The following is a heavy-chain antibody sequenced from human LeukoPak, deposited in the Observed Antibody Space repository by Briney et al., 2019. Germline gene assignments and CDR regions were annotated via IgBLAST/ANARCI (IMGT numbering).Heavy chain of an antibody. V-gene: IGHV3-23*01. D-gene: IGHD3-3*01. Sequence: GGSLRLSCAASGFTFSSYAMSWVRQAPGKGLEWVSGISSSGGTSDYSDSVKGRFTISRDNPRNTLYLQMNSLRAEDTAVYYCAKSLSLIFGVAYHSHFDYWGQGTLVTVSS. J-gene: IGHJ4*02. CDR1: GFTFSSYA. CDR2: ISSSGGTS. CDR3: AKSLSLIFGVAYHSHFDY.